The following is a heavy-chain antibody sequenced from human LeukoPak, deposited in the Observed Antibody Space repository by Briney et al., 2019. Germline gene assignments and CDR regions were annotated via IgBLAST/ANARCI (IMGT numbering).Heavy chain of an antibody. CDR3: ARNDSVATLTSGAREPWSPSPQYYYYMDV. CDR1: GDSVSSNSAA. CDR2: TNNRSKWYN. D-gene: IGHD1-26*01. V-gene: IGHV6-1*01. J-gene: IGHJ6*03. Sequence: SQTLSLTCDISGDSVSSNSAAWNWIRQSPSRGLEWLGRTNNRSKWYNDYAVFVKCRIGINADTSQNHFSLQLNSVTPEDTAVYYCARNDSVATLTSGAREPWSPSPQYYYYMDVWGKGTTVTVSS.